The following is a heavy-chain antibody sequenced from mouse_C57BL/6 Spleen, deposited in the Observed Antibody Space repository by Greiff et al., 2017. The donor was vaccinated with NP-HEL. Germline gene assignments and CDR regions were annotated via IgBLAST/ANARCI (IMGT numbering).Heavy chain of an antibody. CDR2: IYPGDGDT. CDR1: GYAFSSSW. CDR3: ARTTTDYAMDY. Sequence: VQLQQSGPELVKPGASVKISCKASGYAFSSSWMNWVKQRPGKGLEWIGRIYPGDGDTNYNGKFKDKATLTVDKSSSTAYMQLSSLTSEDSAVYYCARTTTDYAMDYWGQGTSVTVSS. D-gene: IGHD1-1*01. J-gene: IGHJ4*01. V-gene: IGHV1-82*01.